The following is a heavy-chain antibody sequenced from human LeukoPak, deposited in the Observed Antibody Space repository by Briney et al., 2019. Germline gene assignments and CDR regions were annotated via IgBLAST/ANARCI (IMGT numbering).Heavy chain of an antibody. D-gene: IGHD3-10*01. CDR3: AKDMAYGSGSYQRAFDI. J-gene: IGHJ3*02. CDR2: ISWNSGSI. Sequence: GRSLRLSCAASGFTFYDYAMHWVRQAPGKGLEWVSGISWNSGSIVYADSVKGRFTISRDNAKNSLYLQMNSLRAEDTAVYYCAKDMAYGSGSYQRAFDIWGQGTMVTVSS. CDR1: GFTFYDYA. V-gene: IGHV3-9*01.